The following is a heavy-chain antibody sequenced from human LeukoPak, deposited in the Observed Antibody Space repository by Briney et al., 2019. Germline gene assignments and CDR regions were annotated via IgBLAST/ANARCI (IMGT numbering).Heavy chain of an antibody. Sequence: PGGSLRLSCAASGFTFSSYAMSWVRQAPGKGLEWVAFILNDGTNKYHADSVKGRFTVSRDNSKNTLYLQMNSLRTEDSAVYYCANEWLHISGTYKANNWGQGTLVTVSS. CDR1: GFTFSSYA. CDR3: ANEWLHISGTYKANN. D-gene: IGHD3-10*01. V-gene: IGHV3-30*02. J-gene: IGHJ4*02. CDR2: ILNDGTNK.